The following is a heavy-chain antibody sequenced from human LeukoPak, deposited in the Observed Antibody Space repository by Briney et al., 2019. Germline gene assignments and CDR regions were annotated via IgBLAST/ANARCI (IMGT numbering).Heavy chain of an antibody. CDR3: KSGGAAPGSFDY. CDR2: IAQDGSEK. CDR1: GFTFSSYW. V-gene: IGHV3-7*01. Sequence: GGSLRLSCVTSGFTFSSYWMSWVRQTPRKGLEWVANIAQDGSEKNYLDSVKGRFIISRDNAKNSLYLQLNSLRVEDTAVYYCKSGGAAPGSFDYWGQGTLVTVSP. J-gene: IGHJ4*02. D-gene: IGHD1-1*01.